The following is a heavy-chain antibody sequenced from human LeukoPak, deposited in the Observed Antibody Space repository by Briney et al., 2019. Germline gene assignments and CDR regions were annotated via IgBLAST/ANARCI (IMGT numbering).Heavy chain of an antibody. V-gene: IGHV3-23*01. J-gene: IGHJ4*02. CDR1: GFNFSSYA. D-gene: IGHD5-24*01. Sequence: PGGSLRLSCAASGFNFSSYAMSWVRQAPGKGLAWVSAISGSGGSTYYADSVKGRFTVSRDNSKNTLYLQMNSLRAEDTAVYYCAKERSRDGKSYFDYWGQGTLVTVSS. CDR3: AKERSRDGKSYFDY. CDR2: ISGSGGST.